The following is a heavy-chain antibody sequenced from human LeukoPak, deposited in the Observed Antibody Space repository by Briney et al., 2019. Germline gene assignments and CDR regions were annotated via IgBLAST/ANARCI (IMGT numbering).Heavy chain of an antibody. V-gene: IGHV3-21*04. CDR1: GFTFSSYS. Sequence: PGGSLRLSCAASGFTFSSYSMNWVRQAPGKGLEWVSSISSSSSYIYYADSVKGRFTISRDNSKNTLYLQMNSLRAEDTAVYYCAKGTRGWTPLAFDIWGQGTMVTVSS. D-gene: IGHD6-19*01. J-gene: IGHJ3*02. CDR2: ISSSSSYI. CDR3: AKGTRGWTPLAFDI.